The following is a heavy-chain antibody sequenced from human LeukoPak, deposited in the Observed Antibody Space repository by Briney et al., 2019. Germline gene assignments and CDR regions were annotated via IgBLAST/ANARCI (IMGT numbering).Heavy chain of an antibody. V-gene: IGHV1-2*06. D-gene: IGHD3-3*01. J-gene: IGHJ3*02. CDR1: GYTFTGYY. CDR2: INPNSGGT. Sequence: ASVKVSCKASGYTFTGYYMHRVRQAPGQGLEWMGRINPNSGGTNYAQKFQGRVTMTRDTSISTAYMELSRLRSDDTAVYYCARGLFGEDAFDIWGQGTMVTVSS. CDR3: ARGLFGEDAFDI.